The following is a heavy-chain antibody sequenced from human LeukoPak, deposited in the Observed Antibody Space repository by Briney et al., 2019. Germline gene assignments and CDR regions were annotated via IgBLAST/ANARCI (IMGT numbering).Heavy chain of an antibody. CDR3: ARGGPDSSDQDWFDP. V-gene: IGHV1-18*01. J-gene: IGHJ5*02. CDR1: GYTFTNFA. CDR2: TTAYNGDT. Sequence: ASVKVSCKTSGYTFTNFAINWVRQAPGQGLEWMGWTTAYNGDTNYAQKLQGRVSMTTDTSTSTAYMELRNLSSDDTAVYYCARGGPDSSDQDWFDPWGQGTLVAVSS. D-gene: IGHD6-19*01.